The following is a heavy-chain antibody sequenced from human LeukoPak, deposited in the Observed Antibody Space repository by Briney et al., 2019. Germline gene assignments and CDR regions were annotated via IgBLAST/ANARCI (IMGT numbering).Heavy chain of an antibody. CDR3: VKATGYSSGWYEDY. D-gene: IGHD6-19*01. CDR1: GFTFSSYA. J-gene: IGHJ4*02. CDR2: ISSNGGST. V-gene: IGHV3-64D*06. Sequence: PGGSLRLSCSASGFTFSSYAMHWVRQAPGKGLEYVSAISSNGGSTYYADSVKGRFTISRDNSKNTLYLQMSSLRAEDTAVYYCVKATGYSSGWYEDYWGQGTLVTVSS.